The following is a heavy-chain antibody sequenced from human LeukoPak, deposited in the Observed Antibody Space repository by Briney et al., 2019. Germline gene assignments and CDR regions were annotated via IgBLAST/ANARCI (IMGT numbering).Heavy chain of an antibody. CDR1: GFTFDDYG. D-gene: IGHD6-19*01. Sequence: PGGSLRLSCAASGFTFDDYGMSWVRHAPGKGLEWVSGINWNGGSTGYADSVKGRFTISRDNAKNSLYLQMNSLRAEDTALYYCARDPGIAVAGAFYYYYYMDVWGKGTTVTVSS. CDR2: INWNGGST. J-gene: IGHJ6*03. CDR3: ARDPGIAVAGAFYYYYYMDV. V-gene: IGHV3-20*04.